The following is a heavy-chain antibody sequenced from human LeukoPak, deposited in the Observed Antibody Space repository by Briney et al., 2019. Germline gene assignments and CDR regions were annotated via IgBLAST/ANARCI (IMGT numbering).Heavy chain of an antibody. Sequence: SQTLSLTCAISGDSVSSNSAAWNWIRQSPSRGLEWLGRTYYRSKWYNDYAVSVKNRITIKPDISKNQFSLQLNSVTPEDTAVYYCARAHYYDSSGSDPFDYWGQGTLVTVSS. D-gene: IGHD3-22*01. J-gene: IGHJ4*02. CDR3: ARAHYYDSSGSDPFDY. CDR1: GDSVSSNSAA. CDR2: TYYRSKWYN. V-gene: IGHV6-1*01.